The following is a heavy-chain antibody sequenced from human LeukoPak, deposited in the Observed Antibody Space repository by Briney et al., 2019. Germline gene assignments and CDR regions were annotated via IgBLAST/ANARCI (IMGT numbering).Heavy chain of an antibody. CDR2: IYYSGST. J-gene: IGHJ4*02. V-gene: IGHV4-31*03. D-gene: IGHD5-18*01. Sequence: SETLSLTCTVSGGSISSGGYYWSWIRQHPGKGLEWIGYIYYSGSTYYNPSLKSRVTISVDTSKNQFSLKLSSVTAADTAVYYCARVVDTAMATPEYYFDYWGQGTLVTVSS. CDR1: GGSISSGGYY. CDR3: ARVVDTAMATPEYYFDY.